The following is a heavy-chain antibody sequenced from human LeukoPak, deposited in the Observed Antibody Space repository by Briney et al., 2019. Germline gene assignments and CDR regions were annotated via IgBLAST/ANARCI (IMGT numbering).Heavy chain of an antibody. Sequence: AGGSLRLSCAASGFTFSTSAMTWVRQAPGKGLEWVAFIRYDGSNKYYADSVKGRFTISRDNSKNTLYLQMNSLRAEDTAVYYCAKDPPYMDVWGKGTTVTVSS. CDR1: GFTFSTSA. CDR2: IRYDGSNK. V-gene: IGHV3-30*02. CDR3: AKDPPYMDV. J-gene: IGHJ6*03.